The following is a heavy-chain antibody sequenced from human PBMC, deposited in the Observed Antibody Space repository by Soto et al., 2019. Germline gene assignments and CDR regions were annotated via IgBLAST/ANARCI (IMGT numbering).Heavy chain of an antibody. V-gene: IGHV3-30*19. CDR1: GFTFGNYG. Sequence: PGGSLRLSCAASGFTFGNYGMHWVRQAPDRGLEWVAAMWYDEIRTFYADSVKGRFTFSRDDSRKTFFLEMITLRFDDTGVYYCVRDDSFRDSSPPWAQGTLVTVSS. CDR3: VRDDSFRDSSPP. D-gene: IGHD3-22*01. CDR2: MWYDEIRT. J-gene: IGHJ5*02.